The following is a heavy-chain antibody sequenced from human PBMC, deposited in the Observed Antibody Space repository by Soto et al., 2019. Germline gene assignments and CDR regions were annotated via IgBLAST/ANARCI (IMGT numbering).Heavy chain of an antibody. CDR1: GDSVSSDSTA. J-gene: IGHJ4*02. CDR3: ARGDQLLLY. CDR2: TYYKSKWFY. V-gene: IGHV6-1*01. D-gene: IGHD2-2*01. Sequence: SQTLSLTCDISGDSVSSDSTAWNWIRQSPSRGLEWLGRTYYKSKWFYNYAVSVRSRIAIKSDTSKNQFSLQLNSVTPEDTAVYFCARGDQLLLYWGQGTLVTFSS.